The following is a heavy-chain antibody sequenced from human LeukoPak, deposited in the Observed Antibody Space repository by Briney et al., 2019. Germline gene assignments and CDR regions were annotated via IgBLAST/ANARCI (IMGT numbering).Heavy chain of an antibody. J-gene: IGHJ4*02. CDR1: GFTFSSYW. CDR3: TREGPWSSGIDY. D-gene: IGHD6-19*01. V-gene: IGHV3-7*01. CDR2: IKEDGSEK. Sequence: PGGSLRLSCAASGFTFSSYWMSWVRQAPGKGLEWVANIKEDGSEKNYVDSVKGRFTISRDNSKNTLYLQMNSLRAEDTAVYYCTREGPWSSGIDYWGQGTQVTVSS.